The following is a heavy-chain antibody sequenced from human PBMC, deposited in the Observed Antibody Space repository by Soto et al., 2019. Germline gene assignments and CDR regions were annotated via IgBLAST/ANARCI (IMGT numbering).Heavy chain of an antibody. J-gene: IGHJ4*02. CDR3: AEWARYCSGAVCRA. Sequence: EVQLLESGGGLVQPGGSLRLSCSASGFPFSSRAMSWFRQAPGKGLEWVSAISGSGTITYYADSVKGRFTISRDTSKNTLYLQMNSLRADDTAVYYCAEWARYCSGAVCRARGQGTLVTV. D-gene: IGHD2-15*01. CDR2: ISGSGTIT. CDR1: GFPFSSRA. V-gene: IGHV3-23*01.